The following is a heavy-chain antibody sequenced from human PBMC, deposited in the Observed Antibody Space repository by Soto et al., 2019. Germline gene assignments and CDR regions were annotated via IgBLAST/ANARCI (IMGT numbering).Heavy chain of an antibody. CDR1: GGSISPYY. Sequence: SETLSLTCTVSGGSISPYYRSWIRQPAGKGLEWIGRIYASGSTDYDPSLKGRVTMSVATSENQFSLKLSSMTAADTAVYYCARGGMVIIPSATAFDYWGQGTLVTVSS. CDR3: ARGGMVIIPSATAFDY. J-gene: IGHJ4*02. D-gene: IGHD3-3*01. V-gene: IGHV4-4*07. CDR2: IYASGST.